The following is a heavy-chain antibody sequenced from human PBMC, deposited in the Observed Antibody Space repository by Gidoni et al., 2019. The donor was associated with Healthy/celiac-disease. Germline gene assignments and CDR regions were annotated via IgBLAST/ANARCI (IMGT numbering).Heavy chain of an antibody. Sequence: QVKLQQWGAGLLKPSETLSLTCAVDGRSFSGYYWSWIRQPPGKGLEWIGEINHSGSTNYNPSLKSRVTISVDTSKNQFSLKLSSVTAADTAVYYCARGGLATYYYYYMDVWGKGTTVTVSS. CDR3: ARGGLATYYYYYMDV. J-gene: IGHJ6*03. V-gene: IGHV4-34*01. CDR1: GRSFSGYY. D-gene: IGHD6-6*01. CDR2: INHSGST.